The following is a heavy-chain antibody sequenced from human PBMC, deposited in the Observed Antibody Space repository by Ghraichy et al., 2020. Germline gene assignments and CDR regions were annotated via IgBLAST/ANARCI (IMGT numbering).Heavy chain of an antibody. V-gene: IGHV3-23*01. CDR1: GFTFSSYA. J-gene: IGHJ4*02. Sequence: GGSLRLSCAASGFTFSSYAMCWVRQAPGKGLEWVSGISGSGDSPHYANSVKGRFTISRDNSKNTLYLQMNSLRAEDTAVYYCAKEAGSSGWYYFDYWGQGTLVTVSS. D-gene: IGHD6-19*01. CDR2: ISGSGDSP. CDR3: AKEAGSSGWYYFDY.